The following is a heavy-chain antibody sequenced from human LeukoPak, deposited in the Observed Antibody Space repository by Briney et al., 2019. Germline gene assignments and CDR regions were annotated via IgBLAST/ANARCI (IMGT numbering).Heavy chain of an antibody. V-gene: IGHV4-59*01. J-gene: IGHJ4*02. Sequence: SETLSLTCTVSGDSISSSYWSWIRQPPGKGLEWIGYVYYTGSSYYNPSLKSRATTSIDMSKNQFSLKLTSMTAADTAVYYCAGYGSGSYYKAFDFWGQGILVIVSS. CDR3: AGYGSGSYYKAFDF. CDR1: GDSISSSY. D-gene: IGHD3-10*01. CDR2: VYYTGSS.